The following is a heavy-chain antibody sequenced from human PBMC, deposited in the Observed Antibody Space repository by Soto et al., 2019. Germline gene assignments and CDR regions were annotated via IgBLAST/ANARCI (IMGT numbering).Heavy chain of an antibody. CDR1: GYTFARYD. J-gene: IGHJ5*02. CDR3: ARGGLRGYCSGGSCSDPNWFDP. V-gene: IGHV1-8*01. D-gene: IGHD2-15*01. CDR2: MNPNSGNT. Sequence: ASVKLSCTASGYTFARYDIDWVRQATGQGLEWMGWMNPNSGNTGYAQKFQGRVTMTRNTSISTAYMELSSLRSEDTAVYYCARGGLRGYCSGGSCSDPNWFDPWGQGTLVTVSS.